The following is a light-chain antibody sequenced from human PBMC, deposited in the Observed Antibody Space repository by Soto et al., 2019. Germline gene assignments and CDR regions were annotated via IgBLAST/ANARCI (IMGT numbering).Light chain of an antibody. V-gene: IGKV1-39*01. CDR1: QSIISY. Sequence: DIQMTQSPSSLSASVGDRVTITCRASQSIISYLNWYQQKPGKAPKLLIYAASTLQSGVPSRFSGSGSGTDFTLTISSLQPEDFATYYCQQSYSASRTFGQGTKVDIK. CDR2: AAS. CDR3: QQSYSASRT. J-gene: IGKJ1*01.